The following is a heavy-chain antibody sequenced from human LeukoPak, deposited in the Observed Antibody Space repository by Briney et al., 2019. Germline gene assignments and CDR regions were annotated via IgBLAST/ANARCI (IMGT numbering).Heavy chain of an antibody. V-gene: IGHV4-39*01. J-gene: IGHJ4*02. CDR2: IYYSGTT. CDR1: GDSVSSSRYY. CDR3: ARQDYDFWSGYYDY. Sequence: PSQTLSLTCTVSGDSVSSSRYYWGWIRQPPGRGLEWIGSIYYSGTTFYNPSLKSRVTISVDTSKNQFSMKLTSVTAADTAVYFCARQDYDFWSGYYDYWGQGTLVTVSS. D-gene: IGHD3-3*01.